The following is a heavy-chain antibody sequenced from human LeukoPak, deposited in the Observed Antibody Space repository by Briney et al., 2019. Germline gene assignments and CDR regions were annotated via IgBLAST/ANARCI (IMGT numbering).Heavy chain of an antibody. J-gene: IGHJ4*02. CDR3: ARDLYSSDD. CDR1: GFTFSSYW. D-gene: IGHD6-13*01. CDR2: IKQDGRET. V-gene: IGHV3-7*01. Sequence: PGGSLRLSCAASGFTFSSYWVGSVRQARGKGMEWGANIKQDGRETNYVDSVKGQFTISRDNAKNSLYVQINSLRAEDTAVDYCARDLYSSDDWGQGTLVTVSS.